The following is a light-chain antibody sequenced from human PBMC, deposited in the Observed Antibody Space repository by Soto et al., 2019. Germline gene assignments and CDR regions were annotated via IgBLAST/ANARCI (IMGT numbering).Light chain of an antibody. V-gene: IGLV2-8*01. CDR3: SSYAGGNNVV. CDR1: SSDVGGYNY. CDR2: EVN. Sequence: QSALTQPPSASGSPGQSVTFSCTGTSSDVGGYNYVSWYQHHPGKAPKLMIYEVNTRPSGVPDRFSGSKYGNTASLTVSGLQAEDEADYYCSSYAGGNNVVFGGGTKLTVL. J-gene: IGLJ2*01.